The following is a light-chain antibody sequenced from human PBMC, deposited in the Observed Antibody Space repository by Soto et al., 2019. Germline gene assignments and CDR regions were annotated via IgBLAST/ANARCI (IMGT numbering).Light chain of an antibody. CDR2: AAS. Sequence: IQMTQSPTSLSASIGDRVTISCRASQTVNTYLHWYQQKPGKAPKLLIYAASSLQRGVPSRFSGSGSGTDFTLTISSLQPEDFATYYCLQDYNYPRTFGQGTKVDIK. CDR3: LQDYNYPRT. CDR1: QTVNTY. J-gene: IGKJ1*01. V-gene: IGKV1-6*01.